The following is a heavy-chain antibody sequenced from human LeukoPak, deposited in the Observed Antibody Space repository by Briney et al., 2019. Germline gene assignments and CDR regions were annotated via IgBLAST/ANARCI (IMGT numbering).Heavy chain of an antibody. CDR2: ISADGTGK. CDR1: GFTFSNNA. Sequence: GGSLRHSCAASGFTFSNNAMYWVRQAPGKGLERAAVISADGTGKDYADSVKGRFTISRDNSMNTLYLQMSSLRAEDTAVYYCARETTGFMDYWGQGTLVTVSS. V-gene: IGHV3-30-3*01. D-gene: IGHD3-16*01. J-gene: IGHJ4*02. CDR3: ARETTGFMDY.